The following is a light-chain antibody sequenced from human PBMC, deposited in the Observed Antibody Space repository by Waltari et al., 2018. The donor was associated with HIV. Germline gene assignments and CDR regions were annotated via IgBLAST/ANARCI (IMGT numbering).Light chain of an antibody. V-gene: IGLV1-44*01. Sequence: SQLTQPPSVSGTPGQRVTISCSGGHSNIGRNTLTWYQHLPGAAPKVLIYTDDKRPWGVPDRFSGSKTGTSASLAISGLQSDDEAVYYCATSDDSLDHVFGTGTKVSVL. CDR2: TDD. CDR3: ATSDDSLDHV. CDR1: HSNIGRNT. J-gene: IGLJ1*01.